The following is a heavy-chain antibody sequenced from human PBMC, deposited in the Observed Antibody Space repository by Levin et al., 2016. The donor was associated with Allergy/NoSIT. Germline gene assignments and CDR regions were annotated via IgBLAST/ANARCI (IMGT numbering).Heavy chain of an antibody. CDR2: ISGSGGST. Sequence: GESLKISCAASGFTFSSYAMSWVRQAPGKGLEWVSAISGSGGSTYYADSVKGRFTISRDNSKNTLYLQMNSLRAEDTAVYYCAKLGITGTADQGFDPWGQGTLVTVSS. D-gene: IGHD1/OR15-1a*01. CDR3: AKLGITGTADQGFDP. CDR1: GFTFSSYA. J-gene: IGHJ5*02. V-gene: IGHV3-23*01.